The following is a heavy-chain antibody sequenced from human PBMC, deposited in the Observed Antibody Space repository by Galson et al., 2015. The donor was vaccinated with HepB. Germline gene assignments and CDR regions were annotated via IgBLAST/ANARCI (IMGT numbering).Heavy chain of an antibody. J-gene: IGHJ6*02. V-gene: IGHV3-30*03. CDR1: RFTFSKFG. Sequence: SLRLSCAASRFTFSKFGMHWVRQAPGKGLEWVTVISSDGSKRYYADSVKGRFTISRDNSKNTLNLQMNSLRVEDTAVYYCARGLSIGYCSGTSCYAGYGMGVWGQGTSVTVSS. CDR2: ISSDGSKR. CDR3: ARGLSIGYCSGTSCYAGYGMGV. D-gene: IGHD2-2*03.